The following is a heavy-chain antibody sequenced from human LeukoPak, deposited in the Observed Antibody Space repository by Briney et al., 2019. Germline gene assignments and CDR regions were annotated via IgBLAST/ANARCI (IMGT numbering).Heavy chain of an antibody. V-gene: IGHV1-69*02. D-gene: IGHD4-23*01. J-gene: IGHJ3*02. CDR3: ARADYGGNSEAAFDI. CDR2: IIPILGIA. Sequence: SVKVSCKASGGTFSSYTISWVRQAPGQGLEWMGRIIPILGIANYARKFQGRVTITADKSTSTAYMELSSLRSEDTAVYYCARADYGGNSEAAFDIWGQGTMVTVSS. CDR1: GGTFSSYT.